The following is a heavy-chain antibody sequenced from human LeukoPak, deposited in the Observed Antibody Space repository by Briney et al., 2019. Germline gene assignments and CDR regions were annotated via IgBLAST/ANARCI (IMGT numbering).Heavy chain of an antibody. J-gene: IGHJ4*02. V-gene: IGHV4-39*01. Sequence: PSETLSLTCTVSGGSISSSSYYWGWIRQPPGKGLEWIGSIYYSGSTYYNPSLKSRVTISVDTSKNQFSLKLSSVTAADTAVYYCARHSSSQYYFDYWGQGTLVTVSS. D-gene: IGHD6-13*01. CDR1: GGSISSSSYY. CDR2: IYYSGST. CDR3: ARHSSSQYYFDY.